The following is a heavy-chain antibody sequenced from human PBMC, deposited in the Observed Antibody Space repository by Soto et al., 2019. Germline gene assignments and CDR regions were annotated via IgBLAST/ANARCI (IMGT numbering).Heavy chain of an antibody. CDR3: AKDLGLTYYYGSGSYSG. V-gene: IGHV3-23*01. J-gene: IGHJ4*02. D-gene: IGHD3-10*01. CDR1: GFTFSSYA. Sequence: EVQLLESGGGLVQPGGSLRLSCAASGFTFSSYAMSWVRQAPGKGLEWVSAISGSGGSTYYADSVKGRFTISRDNSKNTLYLQMNSLRAEDTAVYYCAKDLGLTYYYGSGSYSGWGQGALVTVSS. CDR2: ISGSGGST.